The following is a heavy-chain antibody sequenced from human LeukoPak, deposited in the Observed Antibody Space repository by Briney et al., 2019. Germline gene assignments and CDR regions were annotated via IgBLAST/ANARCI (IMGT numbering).Heavy chain of an antibody. CDR3: ARGQYCSSTSCLYFDY. Sequence: SETLSLTCTVSGGSVSSGSYYWSWIRRPPGKGLEWIGYIYYSGSTNYNPSLKSRVTISVDTSKNQSSLKLSSVTAADTAVYYCARGQYCSSTSCLYFDYWGQGTLVTVSS. CDR2: IYYSGST. J-gene: IGHJ4*02. D-gene: IGHD2-2*01. V-gene: IGHV4-61*01. CDR1: GGSVSSGSYY.